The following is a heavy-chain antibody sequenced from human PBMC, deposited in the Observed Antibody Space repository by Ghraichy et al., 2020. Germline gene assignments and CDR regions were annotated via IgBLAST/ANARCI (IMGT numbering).Heavy chain of an antibody. V-gene: IGHV1-46*03. D-gene: IGHD1-26*01. CDR1: GYTFTSYY. J-gene: IGHJ4*02. Sequence: ASVKVSCKASGYTFTSYYMHWVRQAPGQGLEWMGIINPSGGSTSNSQKFQGRVTMTRDTSTSTVYMELSSLRSEDTAVYYCASGGGCYYFDYWGQGTLVTVSS. CDR2: INPSGGST. CDR3: ASGGGCYYFDY.